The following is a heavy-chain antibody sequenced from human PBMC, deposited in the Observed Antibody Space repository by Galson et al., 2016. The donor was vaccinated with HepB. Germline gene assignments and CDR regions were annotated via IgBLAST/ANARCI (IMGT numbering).Heavy chain of an antibody. D-gene: IGHD5-18*01. Sequence: TLSLTCAVYGGSFSGYYWSWIRQPPGKGLEWIGEINHSGSTNYNPSLKSRVTILVDTSKNQFSLKLSSVTAADTAVYYCARTGYSYGYEFDYWGQGTLVTVSS. J-gene: IGHJ4*02. V-gene: IGHV4-34*09. CDR3: ARTGYSYGYEFDY. CDR2: INHSGST. CDR1: GGSFSGYY.